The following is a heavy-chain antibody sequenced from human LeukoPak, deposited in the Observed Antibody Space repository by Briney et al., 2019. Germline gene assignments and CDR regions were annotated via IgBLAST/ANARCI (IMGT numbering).Heavy chain of an antibody. CDR2: IYHSGST. J-gene: IGHJ6*04. CDR3: ATTNHYYYGLDV. V-gene: IGHV4-31*03. Sequence: PSETLSLTCTVSGGSISSGGYYWSWIRQHPGKGPEWIGYIYHSGSTYYNPSLKSRVIMLVDTSKNQFSLKLSSVTAADTAVYYCATTNHYYYGLDVWGKGTTVTVSS. CDR1: GGSISSGGYY.